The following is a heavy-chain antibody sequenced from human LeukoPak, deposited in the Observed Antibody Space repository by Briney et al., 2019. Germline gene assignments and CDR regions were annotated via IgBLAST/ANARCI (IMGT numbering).Heavy chain of an antibody. Sequence: GGSLRLSCAASGFTFSSYAMSWVRQAPGKGLEWLSYISSSGSTIHYVDSVKGRFTISRDNAKNSLSLQMNSLRAEDTAVYYCASGVHYTSGWIDIWGQGTMVTVSS. CDR3: ASGVHYTSGWIDI. CDR1: GFTFSSYA. D-gene: IGHD6-19*01. J-gene: IGHJ3*02. CDR2: ISSSGSTI. V-gene: IGHV3-48*03.